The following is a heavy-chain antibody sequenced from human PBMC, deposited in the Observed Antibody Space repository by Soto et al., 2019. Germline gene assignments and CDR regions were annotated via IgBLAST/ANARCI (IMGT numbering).Heavy chain of an antibody. J-gene: IGHJ6*03. D-gene: IGHD4-17*01. CDR1: SGNISSSNL. Sequence: SETLSLTCAVASGNISSSNLWSWVRKPPGKGLEWIGEIYHSGSTNYNPSLKSRVTISVDKSKNQFSLKLSSVTAADTAVYYCARATVDASYYYYYYMDVWGKGTTVTVSS. CDR3: ARATVDASYYYYYYMDV. CDR2: IYHSGST. V-gene: IGHV4-4*02.